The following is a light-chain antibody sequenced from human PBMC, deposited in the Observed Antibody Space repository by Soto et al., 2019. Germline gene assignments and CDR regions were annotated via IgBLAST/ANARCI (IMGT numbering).Light chain of an antibody. CDR3: QHYNSYSDA. V-gene: IGKV1-5*03. Sequence: DIQMTQSPSTLSGSVGDRVTITCRASQTISSWLAWYQQKPGKAPKLLIYKESTLKSGVPARFSGRGAGTEFTLTSSSLQPHDFATSYFQHYNSYSDAFGQGTKVELK. CDR2: KES. J-gene: IGKJ1*01. CDR1: QTISSW.